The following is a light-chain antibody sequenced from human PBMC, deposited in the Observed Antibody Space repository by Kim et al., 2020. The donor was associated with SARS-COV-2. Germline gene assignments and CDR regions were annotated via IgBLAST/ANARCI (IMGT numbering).Light chain of an antibody. CDR3: NSRDSSGNHLV. CDR2: GRN. V-gene: IGLV3-19*01. J-gene: IGLJ3*02. CDR1: SLRNYY. Sequence: SSELTQDPAVSVALEQTVRITCQGDSLRNYYASWYQQKPRQAPVVVIYGRNDRPSGIPDRFSGSNSGNTAFLTITGAQAEDEANYYCNSRDSSGNHLVFGGGTQLTVL.